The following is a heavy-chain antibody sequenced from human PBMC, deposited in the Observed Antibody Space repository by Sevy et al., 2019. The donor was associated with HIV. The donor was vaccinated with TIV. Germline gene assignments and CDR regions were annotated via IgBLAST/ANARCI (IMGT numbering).Heavy chain of an antibody. CDR2: IKQDGSEK. Sequence: GGSLRLSCAASGFTFSSYWMSWVRQAPGKGLEWVANIKQDGSEKYYVDSVKGRFTISRDNAKNSLYLQMNSLRAEETAVYYCASHYVWGSYRYTYYFDYWGQGTLVTVSS. V-gene: IGHV3-7*03. CDR1: GFTFSSYW. CDR3: ASHYVWGSYRYTYYFDY. J-gene: IGHJ4*02. D-gene: IGHD3-16*02.